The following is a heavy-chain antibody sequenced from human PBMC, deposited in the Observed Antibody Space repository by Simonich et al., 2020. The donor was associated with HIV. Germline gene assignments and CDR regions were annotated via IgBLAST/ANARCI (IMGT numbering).Heavy chain of an antibody. CDR1: GFTFEVYA. J-gene: IGHJ6*02. CDR3: AKGDGSYLSYYYGMDV. CDR2: ISWNSGKI. D-gene: IGHD1-26*01. Sequence: EVQLVESGGGLVQPGRSLRLSCAASGFTFEVYALHWVRQAPGQGLEWVSGISWNSGKIGYADSVKGRFTISRDNAKNSLDLQMNSLRAEDTALYYCAKGDGSYLSYYYGMDVWGQGTTVTVSS. V-gene: IGHV3-9*01.